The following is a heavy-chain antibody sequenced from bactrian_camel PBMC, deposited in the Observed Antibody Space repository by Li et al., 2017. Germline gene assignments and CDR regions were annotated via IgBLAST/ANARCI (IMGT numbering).Heavy chain of an antibody. Sequence: QVQLEESGGGSVQVGGSLTLSCVASGYTYSSYCMGWFRQAPGKEREGVAAIDSDGSSSYADSVKGRFTISKDNAKNTLYLQMNSLKPEDTAMYYCAADRGSTCSTAYLSGRSAYWGQGTQVTVS. V-gene: IGHV3S26*01. CDR1: GYTYSSYC. CDR3: AADRGSTCSTAYLSGRSAY. D-gene: IGHD1*01. CDR2: IDSDGSS. J-gene: IGHJ4*01.